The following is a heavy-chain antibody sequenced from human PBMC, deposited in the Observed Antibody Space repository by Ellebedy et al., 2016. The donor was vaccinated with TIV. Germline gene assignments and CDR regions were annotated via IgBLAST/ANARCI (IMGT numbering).Heavy chain of an antibody. V-gene: IGHV4-31*03. CDR1: GGSIRSDGFF. CDR2: SDYRGRA. Sequence: MPSETLSLTCTVPGGSIRSDGFFWSGIRQHTGKGLEWIGVSDYRGRAHYNPSLKSRLNISVDTSNNQFSLKLSSVTAADTAVYYCARDLYSGHYEGFCAFDIWGQGTLVTVSS. CDR3: ARDLYSGHYEGFCAFDI. D-gene: IGHD1-26*01. J-gene: IGHJ3*02.